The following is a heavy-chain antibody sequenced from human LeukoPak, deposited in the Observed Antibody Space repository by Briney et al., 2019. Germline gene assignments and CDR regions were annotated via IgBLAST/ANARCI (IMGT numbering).Heavy chain of an antibody. V-gene: IGHV3-74*01. CDR2: IKSDGKT. Sequence: GGSLRLSCEASGFTFSRYWMHWVRQAPGKGLVWVSRIKSDGKTNYADSVKGRFTISRDNAKNTVSLQMDSLRAEDTGVYYCARAPSEVGGYYPEYFRHWGQGTLVTVSP. D-gene: IGHD3-22*01. J-gene: IGHJ1*01. CDR3: ARAPSEVGGYYPEYFRH. CDR1: GFTFSRYW.